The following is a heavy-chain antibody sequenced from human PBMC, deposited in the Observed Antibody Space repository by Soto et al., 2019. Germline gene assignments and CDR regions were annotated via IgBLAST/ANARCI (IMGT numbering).Heavy chain of an antibody. J-gene: IGHJ5*02. D-gene: IGHD2-15*01. CDR1: GGSITSGGSF. Sequence: SETLSLTCTVSGGSITSGGSFWSWIRQHPGKGPEWIAFIGYSGATSYNPSLASRVTISADTYKSQFSLNLRPVTAADTAVYYCAREGASSKSYAPWVHETLVTVSS. CDR3: AREGASSKSYAP. V-gene: IGHV4-31*03. CDR2: IGYSGAT.